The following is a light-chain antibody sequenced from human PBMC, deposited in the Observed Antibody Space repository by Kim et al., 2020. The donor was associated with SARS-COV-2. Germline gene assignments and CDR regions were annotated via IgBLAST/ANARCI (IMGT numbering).Light chain of an antibody. V-gene: IGKV3-11*01. CDR3: QQHNGWPLT. J-gene: IGKJ4*01. CDR1: QSVRNY. Sequence: EVVLTQSPATLSLSPGERATLSCRASQSVRNYLAWYQQKPGQAPRLLIYDASNRATGTPARVTGSGSGTDFSLTISSLEPEDFAVYYCQQHNGWPLTFGEGTKVDIK. CDR2: DAS.